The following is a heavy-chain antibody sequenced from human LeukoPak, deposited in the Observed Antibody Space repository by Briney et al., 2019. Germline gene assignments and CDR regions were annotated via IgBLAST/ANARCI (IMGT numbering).Heavy chain of an antibody. D-gene: IGHD2-15*01. Sequence: PSETLSLTCTVSGGSISSGGYYWSWIRQPPGKGLEWIGEINHSGSTNYNPSLKSRVTISVDTSKNQFSLKLSSVTAADTAVYYCARGRRVVVAATKGYWFDPWGQGTLVTVSS. CDR3: ARGRRVVVAATKGYWFDP. J-gene: IGHJ5*02. CDR1: GGSISSGGYY. CDR2: INHSGST. V-gene: IGHV4-39*07.